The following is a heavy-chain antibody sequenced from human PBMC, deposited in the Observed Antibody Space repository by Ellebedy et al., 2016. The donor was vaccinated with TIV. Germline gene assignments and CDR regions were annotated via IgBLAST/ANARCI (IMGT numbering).Heavy chain of an antibody. Sequence: GESLKISCAASGFTFEDFAMHWVRQAPGKGLEWVSLITGDGDTTYYADSVKGRFTISRDNGENSLYLQMNSLTTEDTAFYYCAKDHLMITVTPGWFDPWGQGTLVTVSS. CDR3: AKDHLMITVTPGWFDP. CDR1: GFTFEDFA. J-gene: IGHJ5*02. D-gene: IGHD4-17*01. CDR2: ITGDGDTT. V-gene: IGHV3-43*02.